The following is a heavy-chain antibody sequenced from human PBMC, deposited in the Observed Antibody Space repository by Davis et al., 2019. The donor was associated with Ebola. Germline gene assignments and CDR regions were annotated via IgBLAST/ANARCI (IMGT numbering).Heavy chain of an antibody. D-gene: IGHD5-24*01. V-gene: IGHV4-59*11. J-gene: IGHJ4*02. CDR2: IYYSGST. Sequence: PSETLSLTCTVSGGSISSHYWSWIRQPPGKGLEWIGYIYYSGSTNYNPSLKSRVTISVDTSKNQFSLKLSSVTAADTAVYYCAMSHEWAGLQLAYWGQGTLVTVSS. CDR3: AMSHEWAGLQLAY. CDR1: GGSISSHY.